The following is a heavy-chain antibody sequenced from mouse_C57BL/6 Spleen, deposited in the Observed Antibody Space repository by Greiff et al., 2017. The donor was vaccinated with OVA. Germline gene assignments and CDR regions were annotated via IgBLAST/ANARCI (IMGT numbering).Heavy chain of an antibody. D-gene: IGHD4-1*01. Sequence: ESGPGLVKPSQSLSLTCSVTGYSITSGYYWNWIRQFPGNKLAWMGYISYDGSNNYNPSLKNRISITRDTSKNQFFLKLNSVTTEDTATYYCARTGTRYFDYWGQGTTRTVSS. CDR1: GYSITSGYY. J-gene: IGHJ2*01. CDR3: ARTGTRYFDY. V-gene: IGHV3-6*01. CDR2: ISYDGSN.